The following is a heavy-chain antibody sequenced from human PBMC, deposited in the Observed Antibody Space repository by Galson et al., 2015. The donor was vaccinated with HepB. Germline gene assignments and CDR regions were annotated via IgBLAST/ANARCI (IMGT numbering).Heavy chain of an antibody. CDR2: ISYDGSYK. J-gene: IGHJ5*02. CDR1: GFTFSNYG. Sequence: SLRLSCAASGFTFSNYGIHWVRQAPGKGLEWMAVISYDGSYKYYAGSVKCRFTVSRAYSRSKLYLQMNSLKAEDPAVYYCAKGGPGRITMMINRLLGFDPWGQGTLVTVSS. D-gene: IGHD3-22*01. CDR3: AKGGPGRITMMINRLLGFDP. V-gene: IGHV3-30*18.